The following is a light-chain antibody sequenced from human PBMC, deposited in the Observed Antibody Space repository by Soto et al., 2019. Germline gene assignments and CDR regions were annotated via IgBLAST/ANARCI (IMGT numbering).Light chain of an antibody. V-gene: IGKV1-5*01. CDR2: DAS. CDR1: QNINNW. J-gene: IGKJ1*01. CDR3: QHMRT. Sequence: DIQMTQSPSTLSASIGDRVTITCRASQNINNWIAWYQQKPGKAPKFLIYDASTLESGVPSRFSGSGFGTDFSLTISSLQPDDFGSYYCQHMRTFGQGTKLEMK.